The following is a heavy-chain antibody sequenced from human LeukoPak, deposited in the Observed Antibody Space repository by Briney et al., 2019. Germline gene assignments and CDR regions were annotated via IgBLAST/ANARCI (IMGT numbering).Heavy chain of an antibody. Sequence: GGSLRLSCAASGFTFSDYSMNWVRQAPGKGLEWVSSFSSGSGYIYYADSVKGRFTISRDNAKNSLYLQMNSLRAEDTAVYYCARAQWFYQPSDYYYYYMDVWGKGTTVTVSS. CDR1: GFTFSDYS. V-gene: IGHV3-21*01. CDR2: FSSGSGYI. D-gene: IGHD2-2*01. CDR3: ARAQWFYQPSDYYYYYMDV. J-gene: IGHJ6*03.